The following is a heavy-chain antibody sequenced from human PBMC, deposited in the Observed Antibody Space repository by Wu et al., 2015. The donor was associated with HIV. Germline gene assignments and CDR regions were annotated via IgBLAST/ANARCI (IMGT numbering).Heavy chain of an antibody. D-gene: IGHD6-19*01. CDR3: ARGDSSGWYSFDS. J-gene: IGHJ4*02. V-gene: IGHV1-69*13. CDR1: GDTSRNYV. Sequence: QVHLVQSGAEVKKPGSSVKVSCKASGDTSRNYVFSWVRQALGQGLEWMGRFSPVFAKPSYAQKFQGRVTITADELTRTTYVELSSLRSEDTAVYYCARGDSSGWYSFDSWGQGTLVIVSS. CDR2: FSPVFAKP.